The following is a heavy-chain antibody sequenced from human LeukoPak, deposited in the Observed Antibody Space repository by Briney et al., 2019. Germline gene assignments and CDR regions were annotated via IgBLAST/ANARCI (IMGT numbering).Heavy chain of an antibody. CDR1: GFTLSSYA. J-gene: IGHJ4*02. Sequence: GRSLRLSCAASGFTLSSYAMHWVRQAPGKGLEWVAVISYDGSNKYYADSVKGRFTISRDNSKNTLYLQMNSLRAEDTAVYYCARAYRGSYFDYWGQGTLVTVSS. D-gene: IGHD1-26*01. CDR3: ARAYRGSYFDY. V-gene: IGHV3-30*04. CDR2: ISYDGSNK.